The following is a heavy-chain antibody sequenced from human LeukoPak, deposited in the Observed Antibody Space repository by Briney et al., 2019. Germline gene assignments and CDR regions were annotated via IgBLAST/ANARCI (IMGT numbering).Heavy chain of an antibody. CDR2: INHSGST. CDR1: GGSFSGYY. V-gene: IGHV4-34*01. J-gene: IGHJ5*02. CDR3: ARGRRTERLNRPQNWFDP. D-gene: IGHD3-3*01. Sequence: MASETLSLTCAVYGGSFSGYYWSWIRQPPGKGLEWIGEINHSGSTNYNPSLKSRVTISVDTSKNQFSLKLSSVTAADTAVYYCARGRRTERLNRPQNWFDPWGQGTLVTVSS.